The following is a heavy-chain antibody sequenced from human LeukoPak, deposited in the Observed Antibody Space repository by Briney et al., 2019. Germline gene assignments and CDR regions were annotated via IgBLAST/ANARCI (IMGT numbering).Heavy chain of an antibody. J-gene: IGHJ4*02. Sequence: GGSLRLSCAASGFTFSNYEINWVRQAPGKGLEWVSYISSRGGTIYYADSVKGRFTISRDNAKNSLYLQMNSLRAEDTAVYYCARDGRGIVGATFFDYWGQGTLVTVSS. CDR2: ISSRGGTI. V-gene: IGHV3-48*03. CDR1: GFTFSNYE. CDR3: ARDGRGIVGATFFDY. D-gene: IGHD1-26*01.